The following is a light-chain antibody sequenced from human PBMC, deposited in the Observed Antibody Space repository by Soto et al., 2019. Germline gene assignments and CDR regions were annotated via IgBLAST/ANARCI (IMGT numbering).Light chain of an antibody. J-gene: IGLJ2*01. CDR1: SSNIGSNT. Sequence: QTVVTQPPSASGTPGQRVTISCSGSSSNIGSNTVNWYQQLPGTAPNLLIYSNNQRPSGVPDRFSGSKSGTSASLAISGLQSEDEADYYCAAWDDSLNGFVVFGGGTQLTVL. CDR2: SNN. CDR3: AAWDDSLNGFVV. V-gene: IGLV1-44*01.